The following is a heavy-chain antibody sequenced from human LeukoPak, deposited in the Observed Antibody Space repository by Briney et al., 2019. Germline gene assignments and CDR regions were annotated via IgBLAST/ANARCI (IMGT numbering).Heavy chain of an antibody. Sequence: GRSLRLSCAASGFTLSSYATHWVRQAPGKGLEWVAVISYDGSNKYYADSVKGRFTISRDNSKNTLYLQMNSLRAEDTAVYYCARDPDCSSTSCYASLRGGTDYWGQGTLVTVSS. V-gene: IGHV3-30*04. J-gene: IGHJ4*02. CDR1: GFTLSSYA. CDR3: ARDPDCSSTSCYASLRGGTDY. D-gene: IGHD2-2*01. CDR2: ISYDGSNK.